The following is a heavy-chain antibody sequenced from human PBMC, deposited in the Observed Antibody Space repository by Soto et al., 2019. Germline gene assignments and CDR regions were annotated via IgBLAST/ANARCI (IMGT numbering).Heavy chain of an antibody. D-gene: IGHD1-26*01. Sequence: GASVKVSCKASNDSFSSFGISWMRQAPGQGLEWMAWINPSNDNTNYAQGLQGRVTLTSDTSTSTAYMELRSLRSDDTAVYYCARDPFYSGSNLQVGYFDSWGQGTLVTVSS. CDR2: INPSNDNT. CDR3: ARDPFYSGSNLQVGYFDS. V-gene: IGHV1-18*01. CDR1: NDSFSSFG. J-gene: IGHJ4*02.